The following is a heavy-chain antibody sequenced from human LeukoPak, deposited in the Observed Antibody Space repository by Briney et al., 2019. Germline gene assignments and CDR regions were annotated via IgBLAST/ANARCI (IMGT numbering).Heavy chain of an antibody. CDR2: ISRDGTNK. D-gene: IGHD3-22*01. Sequence: PGGSLRLSCEASGFTFRNYDMHWGRQAPGKGLEWVAVISRDGTNKYYADSVKGRFTISRDNSKNTVYLQMNSQSAEDTAVYYCARDQTAGYSDYWGQGTLVTVSS. CDR3: ARDQTAGYSDY. J-gene: IGHJ4*02. CDR1: GFTFRNYD. V-gene: IGHV3-30*03.